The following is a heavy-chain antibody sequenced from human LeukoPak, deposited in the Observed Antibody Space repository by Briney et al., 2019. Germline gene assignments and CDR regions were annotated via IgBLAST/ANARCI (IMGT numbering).Heavy chain of an antibody. CDR3: ARGWLVVLSYDY. CDR1: GVSFSGYY. J-gene: IGHJ4*02. Sequence: SETLSLTCAVYGVSFSGYYWSWIRQPPRKGLEWIGEINHSGSTNYNPSLKSRVTISVDTSKNQFSLKLSSVTAADTAVYYCARGWLVVLSYDYWGQGTLVTVSS. D-gene: IGHD3-10*01. V-gene: IGHV4-34*01. CDR2: INHSGST.